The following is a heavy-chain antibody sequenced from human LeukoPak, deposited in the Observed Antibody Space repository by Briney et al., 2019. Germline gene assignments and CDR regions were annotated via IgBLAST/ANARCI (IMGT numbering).Heavy chain of an antibody. CDR2: ISNNGGYT. CDR1: GFTFSSSA. D-gene: IGHD4-17*01. V-gene: IGHV3-23*01. J-gene: IGHJ4*02. CDR3: AKDLEPWYGDPSGY. Sequence: GGSLRLSCAASGFTFSSSAMSWVRQAPGKGLEWVSAISNNGGYTYYADSVQGRFTISRDNSKNTLYLQMNSLRAEDTAVYYCAKDLEPWYGDPSGYWGQGTLVTVSS.